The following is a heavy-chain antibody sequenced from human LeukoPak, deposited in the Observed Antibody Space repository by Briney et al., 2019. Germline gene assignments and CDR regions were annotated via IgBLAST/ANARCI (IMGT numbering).Heavy chain of an antibody. Sequence: SETLSLTCTVSGDSIRTSSYYWGWLRQPPGKGLEWIVSIYYSGSTYYNPSLKSRVAISMDTSKNQFSLKLSSVTAADTAMYYCARQFYHDSSGADYWGQGALVTVSS. J-gene: IGHJ4*02. CDR3: ARQFYHDSSGADY. D-gene: IGHD3-22*01. CDR1: GDSIRTSSYY. V-gene: IGHV4-39*01. CDR2: IYYSGST.